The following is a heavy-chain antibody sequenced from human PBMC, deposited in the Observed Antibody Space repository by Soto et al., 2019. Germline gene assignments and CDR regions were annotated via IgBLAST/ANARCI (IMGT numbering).Heavy chain of an antibody. CDR1: GDSVSSNSAA. V-gene: IGHV6-1*01. D-gene: IGHD6-6*01. CDR2: TYYRSKWYN. Sequence: SQTLSLTCAISGDSVSSNSAAWNWIRQSPSRGLEWLGRTYYRSKWYNDYAVSVKSRITINPDTSKNQFSLQLNSVTPEDTAVYYCARVNRHSSSSNYYYYYMDVWGKGTTVTVSS. CDR3: ARVNRHSSSSNYYYYYMDV. J-gene: IGHJ6*03.